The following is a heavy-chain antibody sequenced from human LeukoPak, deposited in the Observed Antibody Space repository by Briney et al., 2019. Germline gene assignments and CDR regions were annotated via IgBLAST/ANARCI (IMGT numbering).Heavy chain of an antibody. CDR3: ARHVVGVGFDY. V-gene: IGHV3-21*01. Sequence: GSLRLSCTASGFTFSSYEMNWVRQAPGKGLEWVSSITSSSSYIYYADSVKGRFTISRDNAKNSLYLQMNSLRAEDTAVYYCARHVVGVGFDYWGQGTLVTVSS. D-gene: IGHD3-22*01. CDR2: ITSSSSYI. CDR1: GFTFSSYE. J-gene: IGHJ4*02.